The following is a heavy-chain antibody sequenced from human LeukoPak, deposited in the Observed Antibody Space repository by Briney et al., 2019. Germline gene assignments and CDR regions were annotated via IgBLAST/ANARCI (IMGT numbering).Heavy chain of an antibody. J-gene: IGHJ3*02. CDR2: IHYDGTER. V-gene: IGHV3-7*01. Sequence: GGSLRLSCAASGFSFADFWMNWVRQVPGKGPEWVANIHYDGTERNYVDSVKGRFTISSDNSKNTLYLQMNSLRAEDTAVYYCAKDRYDSSGYRAFDIWGQGTMVTVSS. CDR3: AKDRYDSSGYRAFDI. D-gene: IGHD3-22*01. CDR1: GFSFADFW.